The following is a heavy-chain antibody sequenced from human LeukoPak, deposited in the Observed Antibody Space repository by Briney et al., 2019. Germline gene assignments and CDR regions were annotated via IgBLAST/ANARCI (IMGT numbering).Heavy chain of an antibody. Sequence: GGSLRLSCAASGFTFSSYEMNWVRQAPGKGLEWVANIKQDGSEKYYVDSVKGRFTISRDNAKNSLYLQMNSLRAEDTAVYYCARAGYCSGGSCYPHLLYMDVWGKGTTVTVSS. CDR2: IKQDGSEK. CDR1: GFTFSSYE. J-gene: IGHJ6*03. CDR3: ARAGYCSGGSCYPHLLYMDV. V-gene: IGHV3-7*01. D-gene: IGHD2-15*01.